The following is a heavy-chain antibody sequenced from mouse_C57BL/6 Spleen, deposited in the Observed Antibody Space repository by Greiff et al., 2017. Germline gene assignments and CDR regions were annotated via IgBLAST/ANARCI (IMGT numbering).Heavy chain of an antibody. J-gene: IGHJ3*01. V-gene: IGHV1-26*01. CDR3: ARENSLLRSPWFAY. D-gene: IGHD1-2*01. CDR2: INPNNGGT. Sequence: EVQLQQSGPELVKPGASVKISCKASGYTFTDYYMNWVKQSHGKSLEWIGDINPNNGGTSYNQKFKGKATLTVDKSSSTAYMELRSLTSEDSAVYYCARENSLLRSPWFAYWGQGTLVTVSA. CDR1: GYTFTDYY.